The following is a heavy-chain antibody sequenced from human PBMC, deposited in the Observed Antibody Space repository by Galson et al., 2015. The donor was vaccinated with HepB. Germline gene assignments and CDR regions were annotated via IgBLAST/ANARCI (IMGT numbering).Heavy chain of an antibody. CDR3: ARGGPWFGECTEYYQN. CDR2: ISSSSSTI. D-gene: IGHD3-10*01. CDR1: GFTFSSQS. Sequence: SLRLSCAASGFTFSSQSMNWVRQAPGKGLEWTSYISSSSSTIYYADSVKGRFIVSRDNARMSVFLQMNSLRGEDTAVHYCARGGPWFGECTEYYQNWGRGTLVTVSS. V-gene: IGHV3-48*04. J-gene: IGHJ1*01.